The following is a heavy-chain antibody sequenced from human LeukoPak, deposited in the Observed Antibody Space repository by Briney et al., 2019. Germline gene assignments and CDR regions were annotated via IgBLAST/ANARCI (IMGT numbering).Heavy chain of an antibody. CDR2: VRYVGNNK. CDR3: ARAVLRYFDWTGDPSWFAP. CDR1: GFTFSEYS. V-gene: IGHV3-30*02. D-gene: IGHD3-9*01. J-gene: IGHJ5*02. Sequence: GGSVSLSCAASGFTFSEYSMHWVRQPPGKGRNWVAFVRYVGNNKYHADSVDGRFTLARDNSKNTIYLQMNILSGEGTAVYYCARAVLRYFDWTGDPSWFAPWGQGTLVTVSS.